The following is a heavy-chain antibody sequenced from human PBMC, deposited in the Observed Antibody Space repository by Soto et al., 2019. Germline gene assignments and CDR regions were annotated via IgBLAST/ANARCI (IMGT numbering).Heavy chain of an antibody. D-gene: IGHD5-18*01. CDR1: GFTFSSYS. V-gene: IGHV3-21*01. J-gene: IGHJ4*02. Sequence: GGSLRLSCAASGFTFSSYSMNWVRQAPGKGLEWVSSISSSSSYIYYADSVRGRFTISRDNAKNSLYLQMNSLRAEDTAVYYCARDRGTATVTVLDYWGQGTLVTVSS. CDR3: ARDRGTATVTVLDY. CDR2: ISSSSSYI.